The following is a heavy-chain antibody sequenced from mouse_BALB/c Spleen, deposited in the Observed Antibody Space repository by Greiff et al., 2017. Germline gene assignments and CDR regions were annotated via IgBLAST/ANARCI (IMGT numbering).Heavy chain of an antibody. V-gene: IGHV1-7*01. CDR3: ARRSLTGTLYAMDY. D-gene: IGHD4-1*01. Sequence: VQLQESGAELAKPGASVKMSCKASGYTFTSYWMHWVKQRPGQGLEWIGYINPSTGYTEYNQKFKDKATLTADKSSSTAYMQLSSLTSEDSAVYYCARRSLTGTLYAMDYWGQGTSVTVSS. J-gene: IGHJ4*01. CDR1: GYTFTSYW. CDR2: INPSTGYT.